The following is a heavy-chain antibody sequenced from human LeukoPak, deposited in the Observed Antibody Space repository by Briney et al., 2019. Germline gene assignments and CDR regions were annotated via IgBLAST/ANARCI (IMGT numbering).Heavy chain of an antibody. D-gene: IGHD5-24*01. CDR3: VRRDGYNYYLDY. V-gene: IGHV4-39*07. CDR2: IYHSGNT. CDR1: GGSINSNSYY. J-gene: IGHJ4*02. Sequence: PSETLSLTCTVSGGSINSNSYYWGWIRQPPGKGLEWIGSIYHSGNTYYNPSLKSRVTISVDTSENQFSLKLTSVTATDMAVYQCVRRDGYNYYLDYWGPGTLVTVSS.